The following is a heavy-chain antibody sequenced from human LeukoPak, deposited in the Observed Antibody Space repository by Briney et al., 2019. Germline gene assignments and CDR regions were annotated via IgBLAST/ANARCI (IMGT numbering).Heavy chain of an antibody. CDR1: GGSISSYY. J-gene: IGHJ5*02. CDR3: ARDLPTFDYDFWSGYHNWFDP. D-gene: IGHD3-3*01. V-gene: IGHV4-4*07. CDR2: IYTSGST. Sequence: SETLSLTCTVSGGSISSYYRSWIRQPAGKGLEWIGRIYTSGSTNYNPSLKSRVTMSVDTSKNQFSLKLSSVTAADAAVYYCARDLPTFDYDFWSGYHNWFDPWGQGTLVTVSS.